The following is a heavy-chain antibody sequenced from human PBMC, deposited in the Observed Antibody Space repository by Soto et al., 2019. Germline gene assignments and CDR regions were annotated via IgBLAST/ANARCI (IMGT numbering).Heavy chain of an antibody. CDR2: IYYSGST. V-gene: IGHV4-61*01. D-gene: IGHD5-18*01. Sequence: SETLPLTCTVPGGSVNIGTYCWSWIRQPPGKGLEWIGYIYYSGSTNYNPSLKSRVTISVDTSKNQFSLKLSSVTAADTAVYYCARDPGYSYGNTWGQGTLVTVSS. J-gene: IGHJ5*02. CDR3: ARDPGYSYGNT. CDR1: GGSVNIGTYC.